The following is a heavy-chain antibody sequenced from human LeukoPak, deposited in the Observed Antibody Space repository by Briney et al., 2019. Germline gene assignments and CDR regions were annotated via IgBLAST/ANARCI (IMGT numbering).Heavy chain of an antibody. CDR3: ARDEGWIQLFF. Sequence: GGSLRLSCATPGFTFRNYAMHWVRQAPGKGLEWVAVISYNGSKKYHADSVKGRFTISRDNSKNTLYLQMDSLRAEDTAVYYCARDEGWIQLFFRGQGTLVTVSS. J-gene: IGHJ4*02. CDR2: ISYNGSKK. CDR1: GFTFRNYA. D-gene: IGHD5-18*01. V-gene: IGHV3-30*04.